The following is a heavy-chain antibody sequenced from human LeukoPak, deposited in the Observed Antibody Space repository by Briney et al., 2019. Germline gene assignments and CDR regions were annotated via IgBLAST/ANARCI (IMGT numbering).Heavy chain of an antibody. D-gene: IGHD3-22*01. V-gene: IGHV3-23*01. CDR2: ISGSGGST. CDR3: AKGTTYYYDSSGYSYFDY. J-gene: IGHJ4*02. CDR1: GFTFSSYA. Sequence: GGSLILSCAASGFTFSSYAISWVRQAPGKGLEWVSAISGSGGSTYYADSVKGRFTISRDNSKNTLYLQMNSLRAEDTAVYYCAKGTTYYYDSSGYSYFDYWGQGTLVTVSS.